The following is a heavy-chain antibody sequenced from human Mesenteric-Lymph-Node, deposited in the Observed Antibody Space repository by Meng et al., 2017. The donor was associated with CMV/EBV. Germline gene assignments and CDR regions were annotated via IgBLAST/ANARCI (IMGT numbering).Heavy chain of an antibody. J-gene: IGHJ4*02. CDR2: TYYSGAT. D-gene: IGHD1-7*01. V-gene: IGHV4-30-4*08. Sequence: SETLSLTCTVSGGSINSGDYYWSWIRQPPGKGLECVGYTYYSGATYSSPSLRGRLTISIDTSRNQFSLKLSSVTAADTAVYYCVRDNGVTGTTDYWGQGTLVTVSS. CDR1: GGSINSGDYY. CDR3: VRDNGVTGTTDY.